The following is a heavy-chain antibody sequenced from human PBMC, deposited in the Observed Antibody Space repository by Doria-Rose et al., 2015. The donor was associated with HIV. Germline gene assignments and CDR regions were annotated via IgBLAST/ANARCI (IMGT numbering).Heavy chain of an antibody. V-gene: IGHV2-26*01. CDR2: IFSDDER. J-gene: IGHJ4*02. CDR1: GVSLSSPGMG. D-gene: IGHD6-13*01. Sequence: QVTLKESGPVLVKPTETLTLTCTVSGVSLSSPGMGVSWIRQPPGKALEWLANIFSDDERSYIASLKSRLTSSRGTSKSQVVLTMTDMDPVDTATYYCARIKSSRWYHKYYFDFWGQGTLVIVSA. CDR3: ARIKSSRWYHKYYFDF.